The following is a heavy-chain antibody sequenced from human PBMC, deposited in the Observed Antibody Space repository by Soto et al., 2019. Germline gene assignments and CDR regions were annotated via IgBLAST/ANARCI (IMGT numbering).Heavy chain of an antibody. J-gene: IGHJ6*02. CDR2: ISADSETI. CDR3: ARLYYDYV. CDR1: GHTFSTYS. V-gene: IGHV3-48*02. Sequence: PGGSLRLSCAASGHTFSTYSMNWVRQAPGKGLEWIAYISADSETIFYADSVKGRFTISRDDAGRSLFLQMNSLRDEDTARYYCARLYYDYVWGQGTTVTVSS. D-gene: IGHD3-3*01.